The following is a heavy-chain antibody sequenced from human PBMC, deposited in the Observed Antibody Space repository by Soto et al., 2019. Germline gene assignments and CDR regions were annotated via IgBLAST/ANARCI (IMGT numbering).Heavy chain of an antibody. J-gene: IGHJ5*02. CDR3: AKTPHLEWPNWFDP. Sequence: LRXSCAASGFTFSSYAMSWVRQAPGKGLEWVSAISGSGGSTYYADSVKGRFTISRDNSKNTLYLQMNSLRAEDTAVYYCAKTPHLEWPNWFDPWGQGTLVTVSS. CDR1: GFTFSSYA. D-gene: IGHD3-3*01. CDR2: ISGSGGST. V-gene: IGHV3-23*01.